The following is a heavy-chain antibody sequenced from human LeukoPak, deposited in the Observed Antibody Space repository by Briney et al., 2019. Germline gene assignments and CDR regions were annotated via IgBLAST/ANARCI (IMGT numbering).Heavy chain of an antibody. D-gene: IGHD5-24*01. CDR2: IYHSGST. V-gene: IGHV4-38-2*02. J-gene: IGHJ4*02. Sequence: SETLSLTCTVSGYSISSGYYWGWIRQPPGKGLEWIGSIYHSGSTYYNPSLKSRVTISVDTSKNQFSLKLSSVTAADTAVYYCARGRRDGYNFASRYYFDYWGQGTLVTVSS. CDR3: ARGRRDGYNFASRYYFDY. CDR1: GYSISSGYY.